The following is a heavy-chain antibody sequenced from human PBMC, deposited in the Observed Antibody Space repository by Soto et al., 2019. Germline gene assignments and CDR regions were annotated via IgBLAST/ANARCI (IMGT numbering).Heavy chain of an antibody. D-gene: IGHD3-22*01. V-gene: IGHV3-30*18. J-gene: IGHJ4*02. CDR3: AKYYYDSSGMY. CDR2: ISYDGSNK. Sequence: AASGFTFSSYGMHWVRQAPGKGLEWVAVISYDGSNKYYADSVKGRFTISRDNSKNTLYLQMNSLRAEDTAVYYCAKYYYDSSGMYWGQGTLVTVSS. CDR1: GFTFSSYG.